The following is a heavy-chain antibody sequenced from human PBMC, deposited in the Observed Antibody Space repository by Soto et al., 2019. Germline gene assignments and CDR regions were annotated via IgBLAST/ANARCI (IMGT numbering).Heavy chain of an antibody. Sequence: QVQLVESGGGLVKPGGSLRLSCTGSGFIFSEYMTWFRQAPGKGLEWVSYISGSGAYTKYADSVRGRFTISRDNAKHTLSLQINSLRAEDTAVYYCARSSGWRHVVGYKYGLDVWGQGTTVIVSS. D-gene: IGHD5-18*01. CDR2: ISGSGAYT. CDR1: GFIFSEY. CDR3: ARSSGWRHVVGYKYGLDV. V-gene: IGHV3-11*06. J-gene: IGHJ6*02.